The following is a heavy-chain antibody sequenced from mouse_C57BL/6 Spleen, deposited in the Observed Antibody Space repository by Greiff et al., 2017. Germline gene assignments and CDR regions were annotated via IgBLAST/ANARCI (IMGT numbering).Heavy chain of an antibody. CDR1: GYTFTSYG. J-gene: IGHJ1*03. V-gene: IGHV1-81*01. D-gene: IGHD1-1*01. CDR2: IYPRRGNT. Sequence: QVHVKQSGAELARPGASVKLSCKASGYTFTSYGISWVKQRTGQGLEWIGEIYPRRGNTYYNEKFKGKATLTADKSSSTAYMELRSLTSEDSAVYFCARSLLLRYFDVWGTGTTVTVSS. CDR3: ARSLLLRYFDV.